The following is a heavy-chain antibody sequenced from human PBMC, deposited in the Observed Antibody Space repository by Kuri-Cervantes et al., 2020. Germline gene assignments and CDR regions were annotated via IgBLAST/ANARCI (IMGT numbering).Heavy chain of an antibody. Sequence: ESLKISCLVSGGSISDYYWNWIRQPPGEGLEYSGYFYYTGSTNYNPSLKSRVTISVDTSKKQFSLKLHPVTAADPAMYYCGRFSYHSSGRYYYFDQWGQGTLVTVSS. D-gene: IGHD6-19*01. CDR1: GGSISDYY. CDR3: GRFSYHSSGRYYYFDQ. V-gene: IGHV4-59*01. J-gene: IGHJ4*02. CDR2: FYYTGST.